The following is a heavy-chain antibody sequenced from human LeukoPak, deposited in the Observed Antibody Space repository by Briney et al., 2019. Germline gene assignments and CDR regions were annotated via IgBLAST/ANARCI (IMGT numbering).Heavy chain of an antibody. CDR3: ARDGEGNEGWDY. Sequence: PSETLSLTCTVSAFSIRRHFWTWIRQSPGKGLEWIGRFSYSGNTDYNPHLKGRVSISADTSKNQFFLRLISVTAADTAIYYCARDGEGNEGWDYWGQGTLVTVSS. V-gene: IGHV4-59*11. D-gene: IGHD3-10*01. CDR1: AFSIRRHF. CDR2: FSYSGNT. J-gene: IGHJ4*02.